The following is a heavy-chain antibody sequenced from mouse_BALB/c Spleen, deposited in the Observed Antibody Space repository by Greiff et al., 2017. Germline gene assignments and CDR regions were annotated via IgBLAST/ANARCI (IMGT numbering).Heavy chain of an antibody. D-gene: IGHD4-1*01. Sequence: DLVKPGASVKLSCKASGYTFTSYWINWLKQRPGQGLEWIGRIAPGSGSTYYNEMFKGKATLTVDTSSSTAYIQLSSLSSEDSAVYFCARTGTDYYAMDYWGEGTSVTVSS. CDR1: GYTFTSYW. CDR2: IAPGSGST. CDR3: ARTGTDYYAMDY. J-gene: IGHJ4*01. V-gene: IGHV1S41*01.